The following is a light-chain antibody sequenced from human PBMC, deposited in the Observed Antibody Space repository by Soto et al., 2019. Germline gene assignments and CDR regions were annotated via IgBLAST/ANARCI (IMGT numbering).Light chain of an antibody. CDR3: QQYGSSPPWT. J-gene: IGKJ1*01. Sequence: EIVLTQSPATLSLSPGERATLSCRASQSVSSYLAWFQQKPGQSPRLLIYDKSNRATGIPARFSGSGSGTDLPLTISSLEPEDFAVYYCQQYGSSPPWTFGQGTKVEIK. V-gene: IGKV3-11*01. CDR2: DKS. CDR1: QSVSSY.